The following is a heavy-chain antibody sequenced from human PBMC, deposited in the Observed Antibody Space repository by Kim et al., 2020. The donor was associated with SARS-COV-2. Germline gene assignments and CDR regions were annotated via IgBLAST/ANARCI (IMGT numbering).Heavy chain of an antibody. J-gene: IGHJ4*02. Sequence: SETLSLTCTVSGGSISSSSYYWGWIRQPPGKGLEWIGSIYYSGSTYYNPSLKSRVTISVDTSKNQFSLKLSSVTAADTAVYYCATQQIAVAGEPFDYWGQGTLVTVSS. CDR1: GGSISSSSYY. CDR2: IYYSGST. CDR3: ATQQIAVAGEPFDY. V-gene: IGHV4-39*01. D-gene: IGHD6-19*01.